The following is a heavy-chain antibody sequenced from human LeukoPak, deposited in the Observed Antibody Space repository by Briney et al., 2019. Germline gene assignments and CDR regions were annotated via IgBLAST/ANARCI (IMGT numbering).Heavy chain of an antibody. CDR3: ASSGGSPLVPIDY. CDR2: IYYSGST. J-gene: IGHJ4*02. CDR1: GGSISSGDYY. D-gene: IGHD2-15*01. V-gene: IGHV4-30-4*01. Sequence: SQTLSLTCTVSGGSISSGDYYWSWIRQPPGKGLEWIGYIYYSGSTYYNPSLKSRVTISVDTSKNQFSLKLSSATAADTAVYYCASSGGSPLVPIDYWGQGTLVTVSS.